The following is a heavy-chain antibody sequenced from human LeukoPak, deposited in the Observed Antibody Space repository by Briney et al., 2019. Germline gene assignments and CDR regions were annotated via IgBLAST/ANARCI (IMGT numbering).Heavy chain of an antibody. CDR1: GFTFSSYE. Sequence: PGGSLRLSCAASGFTFSSYEMNWVRQAPGKGLEWVSYISSSGSTIYYADSVKGRFTISRDNAKNSLYLQMNSLRAEDTAVYYCARLGYGSGSYYNQNWFDPWGQGTLVTVSS. CDR3: ARLGYGSGSYYNQNWFDP. V-gene: IGHV3-48*03. D-gene: IGHD3-10*01. J-gene: IGHJ5*02. CDR2: ISSSGSTI.